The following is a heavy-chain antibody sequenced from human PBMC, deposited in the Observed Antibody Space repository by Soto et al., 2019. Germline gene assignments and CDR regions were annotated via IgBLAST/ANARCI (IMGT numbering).Heavy chain of an antibody. J-gene: IGHJ5*02. CDR1: GYSITAGGYY. CDR3: ARMSSSGSGWFHP. V-gene: IGHV4-31*03. CDR2: FYSSGSI. Sequence: PTCFVSGYSITAGGYYWSWIRHHPGKGLEWIGSFYSSGSIIYNPSLRSRVSISGDTSSNQFSMSLTSVTAADTARYYCARMSSSGSGWFHPWGQGTLVTVSS. D-gene: IGHD3-22*01.